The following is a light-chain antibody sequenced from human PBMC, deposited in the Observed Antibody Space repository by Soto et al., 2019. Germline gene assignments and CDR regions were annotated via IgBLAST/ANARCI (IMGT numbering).Light chain of an antibody. CDR1: QSVSSSY. CDR3: QQYGSSPPHT. V-gene: IGKV3-20*01. J-gene: IGKJ5*01. CDR2: GAS. Sequence: EIVLTQSPGTLSLSPGERATISCRASQSVSSSYLAWYQQKPGQSPRLLIYGASSRATGIPDRFSGSGSWADFTLTISRLEPEDFAVYYCQQYGSSPPHTFGQGTRLEIK.